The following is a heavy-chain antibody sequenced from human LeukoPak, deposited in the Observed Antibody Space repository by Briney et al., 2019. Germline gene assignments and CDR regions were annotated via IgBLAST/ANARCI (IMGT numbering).Heavy chain of an antibody. J-gene: IGHJ5*02. Sequence: SVKVSCKACGGTFSSYAISWVRQAPGQGLEWMGRIIPILGIANYAQKFQGRVTITADKSTSTAYMELSSLRSEDTAVYYCARDTPTEFDWLPPFDPWGQGTLVTVSS. D-gene: IGHD3-9*01. V-gene: IGHV1-69*04. CDR2: IIPILGIA. CDR1: GGTFSSYA. CDR3: ARDTPTEFDWLPPFDP.